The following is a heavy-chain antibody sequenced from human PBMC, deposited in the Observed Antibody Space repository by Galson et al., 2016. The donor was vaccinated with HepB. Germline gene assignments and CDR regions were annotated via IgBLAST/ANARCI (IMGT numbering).Heavy chain of an antibody. CDR2: ISYDGSRK. J-gene: IGHJ6*02. CDR1: GFSFSSYA. Sequence: SLRLSCAASGFSFSSYAVHWVRQAPGKGLEWVAVISYDGSRKDYADSVKGRFTISRDNSKSTLNLQMNSLSPEASAVYYCARVMYDLRDSYHYYGMDVWGQGTTVTVSS. V-gene: IGHV3-30*04. D-gene: IGHD3-3*01. CDR3: ARVMYDLRDSYHYYGMDV.